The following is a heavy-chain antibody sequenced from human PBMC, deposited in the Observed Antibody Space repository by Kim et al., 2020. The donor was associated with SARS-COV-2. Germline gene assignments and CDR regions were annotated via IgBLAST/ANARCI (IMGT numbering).Heavy chain of an antibody. CDR1: GGTFSSYT. CDR3: ARDTMTGSGSYKY. J-gene: IGHJ4*02. CDR2: IIPIFGAA. D-gene: IGHD3-10*01. V-gene: IGHV1-69*13. Sequence: SVKVSCKASGGTFSSYTFTWVRQAPGQGLEWMGGIIPIFGAAKYAQRFQDRVTITADESTKTAYMELRSLRSEDTAVYFCARDTMTGSGSYKYWGQGTLVTVSS.